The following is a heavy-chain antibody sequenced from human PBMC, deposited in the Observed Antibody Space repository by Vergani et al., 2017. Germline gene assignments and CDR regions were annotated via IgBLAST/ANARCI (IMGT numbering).Heavy chain of an antibody. CDR1: GFTFSSYW. J-gene: IGHJ6*02. D-gene: IGHD2-8*01. CDR2: INSDGSST. CDR3: ARVSANEAYYYYGMDV. V-gene: IGHV3-74*02. Sequence: EVQLVESGGGLVKPGGSLRLSCAASGFTFSSYWMHWVRQAPGKGLVWVSRINSDGSSTSYADSVKGRFTISRDNAKNTLYLQMNSLRAEDTAVYYCARVSANEAYYYYGMDVWGQGTTDTVSS.